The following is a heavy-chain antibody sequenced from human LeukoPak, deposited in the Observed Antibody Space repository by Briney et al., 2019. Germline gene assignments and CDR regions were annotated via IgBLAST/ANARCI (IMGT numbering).Heavy chain of an antibody. CDR3: ARSNRGRQQLVPSDY. CDR1: GFTFSSYS. Sequence: GGSLRLSCAASGFTFSSYSMNWVRQAPGKGLEWVSYISSSSSTIYYADSVKGRFTISRDNAKNTLKLQMNSLRVEDTAMYYCARSNRGRQQLVPSDYWGQGTLVTVSS. J-gene: IGHJ4*02. V-gene: IGHV3-48*04. CDR2: ISSSSSTI. D-gene: IGHD6-13*01.